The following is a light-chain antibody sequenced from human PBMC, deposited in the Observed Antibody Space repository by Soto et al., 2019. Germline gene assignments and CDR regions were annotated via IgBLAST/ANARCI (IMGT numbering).Light chain of an antibody. J-gene: IGKJ1*01. CDR1: QSSNSN. CDR3: QQYNNWWT. Sequence: VMTQSPATLSVSPGERASLSCRASQSSNSNLAWYQQRPGQAPRLLIYGASTRATGIPARFSGSGSGTEFTLTISSLQSEDFAVYYCQQYNNWWTFGQGTKVDI. V-gene: IGKV3-15*01. CDR2: GAS.